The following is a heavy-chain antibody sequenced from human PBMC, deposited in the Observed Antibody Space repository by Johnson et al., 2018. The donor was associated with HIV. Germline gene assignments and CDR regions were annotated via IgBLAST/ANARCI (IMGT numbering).Heavy chain of an antibody. D-gene: IGHD3-22*01. CDR3: ARDFNVAYYYVSSGFDAFDI. V-gene: IGHV3-9*01. CDR2: ISWNSGSI. J-gene: IGHJ3*02. Sequence: VQLVESGGGLVQPGRSLRLSCAASGFTFDDYAMHWVRQAPGKGLEWVSGISWNSGSIGYADSVKGRFTISRDDAKNSLYLQMNSLRAEDTAVYYCARDFNVAYYYVSSGFDAFDIWGQGTMVTVSA. CDR1: GFTFDDYA.